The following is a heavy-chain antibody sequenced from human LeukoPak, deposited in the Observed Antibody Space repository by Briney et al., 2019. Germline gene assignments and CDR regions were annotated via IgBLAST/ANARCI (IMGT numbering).Heavy chain of an antibody. J-gene: IGHJ6*02. D-gene: IGHD2-2*01. CDR1: GFTFSSYG. CDR2: IRYDGSNK. V-gene: IGHV3-30*02. Sequence: GGSLRLSCAASGFTFSSYGMHWVRQAPGKGLEWVAFIRYDGSNKYYADSVKGRFTISRDNAKNSLYLQMNSLRAEDTAVYYCAREEGYCSSTSCSPLNYYYGMDVWGQGTTVTVSS. CDR3: AREEGYCSSTSCSPLNYYYGMDV.